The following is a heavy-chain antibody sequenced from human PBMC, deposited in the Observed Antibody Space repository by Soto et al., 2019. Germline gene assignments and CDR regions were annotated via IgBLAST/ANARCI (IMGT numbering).Heavy chain of an antibody. CDR2: ISVSGNNA. CDR3: ASGNSPVNIY. J-gene: IGHJ4*02. Sequence: PGGSLRLSCAASGFAFSTFAMTWVRQAPGKGLEWVAAISVSGNNAYYADSVKGRFTISRDNSQNSVYLHMNNLRAEDTAVYYWASGNSPVNIYWGKGTLVTVS. V-gene: IGHV3-23*01. CDR1: GFAFSTFA. D-gene: IGHD1-1*01.